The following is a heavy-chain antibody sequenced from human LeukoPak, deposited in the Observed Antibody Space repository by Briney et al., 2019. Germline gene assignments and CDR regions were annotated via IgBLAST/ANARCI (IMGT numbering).Heavy chain of an antibody. D-gene: IGHD3-10*01. V-gene: IGHV1-2*02. J-gene: IGHJ4*02. Sequence: ASVTVSCRASGYTFSGHNIHWVRQAPGQGLQWMGWITPSSGDTNFALEFEGRVTLSSDSSTSTVYMFLTWLTSDDTAVYFCARGLPGASPGFDYWGQGTLLTVSS. CDR1: GYTFSGHN. CDR3: ARGLPGASPGFDY. CDR2: ITPSSGDT.